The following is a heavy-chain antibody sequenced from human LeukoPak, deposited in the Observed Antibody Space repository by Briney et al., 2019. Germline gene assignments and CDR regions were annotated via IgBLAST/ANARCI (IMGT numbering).Heavy chain of an antibody. CDR3: AKCHSGRMYYFDY. CDR2: ISGSGGST. V-gene: IGHV3-23*01. J-gene: IGHJ4*02. Sequence: GGSLRPSCAASGFTFSSYAMSWVRQAPGKGLEWVSAISGSGGSTYYADSVKGRFTISRDNSKNTLYLQMNSLRAEDTAVYYCAKCHSGRMYYFDYWGQGTLVTVSS. CDR1: GFTFSSYA. D-gene: IGHD1-26*01.